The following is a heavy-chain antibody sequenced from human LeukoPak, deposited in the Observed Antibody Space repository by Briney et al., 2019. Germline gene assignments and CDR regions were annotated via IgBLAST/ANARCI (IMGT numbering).Heavy chain of an antibody. V-gene: IGHV1-18*01. J-gene: IGHJ4*02. Sequence: GASVKVSCKASGYTFTSYGISWVRQAPGQGLGWMGWISAYNGNTNYAQKLKGRVTMTNDTSTSTDYMELRSLRSDDTAVYYCARESGDYYDSSGYPDYWGQGTLVTVSS. CDR3: ARESGDYYDSSGYPDY. CDR1: GYTFTSYG. D-gene: IGHD3-22*01. CDR2: ISAYNGNT.